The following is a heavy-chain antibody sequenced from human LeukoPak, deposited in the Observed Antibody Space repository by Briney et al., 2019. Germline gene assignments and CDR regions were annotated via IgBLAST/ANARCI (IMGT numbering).Heavy chain of an antibody. CDR2: INTSGTT. D-gene: IGHD6-19*01. Sequence: PSETLSLTCAVYGGSFNGYYWSWIRQPPGKGLEWIGEINTSGTTNYNPSLKSRVTISVGTSKNQFSLKLSSVTAADTAVYYCATSRAGCSSGWVTRFDYWGQGTLVTVSS. CDR3: ATSRAGCSSGWVTRFDY. J-gene: IGHJ4*02. CDR1: GGSFNGYY. V-gene: IGHV4-34*01.